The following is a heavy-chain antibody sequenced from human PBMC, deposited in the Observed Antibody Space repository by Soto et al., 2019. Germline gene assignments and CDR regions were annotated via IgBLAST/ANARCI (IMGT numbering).Heavy chain of an antibody. V-gene: IGHV4-59*08. Sequence: QVQLQESGPRLVKPSETLSLTCTVSGVSISSHYWSWVRQSPGKGLECIGFIHYSRINVHHPSLTGRVTISLDTSKNQFSLQLTSVTAADTALYYCARLPGTAINPPFDYWGQGTLVTVSS. D-gene: IGHD2-8*02. CDR3: ARLPGTAINPPFDY. J-gene: IGHJ4*02. CDR1: GVSISSHY. CDR2: IHYSRIN.